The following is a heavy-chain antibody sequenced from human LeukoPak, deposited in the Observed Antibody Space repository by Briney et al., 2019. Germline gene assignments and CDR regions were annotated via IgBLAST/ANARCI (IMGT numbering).Heavy chain of an antibody. CDR2: IYYSGST. V-gene: IGHV4-39*01. Sequence: PSETLSLICTVSGGSISSSSYYWGWIRQPPGKGLEWIGSIYYSGSTYYNPSLKSRVTISVDTSKNQLSLKLSSVTAADTAVYYCARLGQSAFDIWGQGTMVTVSS. CDR1: GGSISSSSYY. J-gene: IGHJ3*02. CDR3: ARLGQSAFDI.